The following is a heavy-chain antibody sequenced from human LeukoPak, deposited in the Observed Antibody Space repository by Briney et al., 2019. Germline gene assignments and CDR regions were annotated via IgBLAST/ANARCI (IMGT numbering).Heavy chain of an antibody. CDR2: IIPIFGTA. J-gene: IGHJ5*02. CDR3: ASLVYHYGSGARWFDP. CDR1: GGTFSSYA. V-gene: IGHV1-69*01. D-gene: IGHD3-10*01. Sequence: SVKVSCTASGGTFSSYAISWVRQAPGQGLEWMGGIIPIFGTANYAQKFQGRVTITADESTSTAYMELSSLRSEDTAVYYCASLVYHYGSGARWFDPWGQGTLVTVSS.